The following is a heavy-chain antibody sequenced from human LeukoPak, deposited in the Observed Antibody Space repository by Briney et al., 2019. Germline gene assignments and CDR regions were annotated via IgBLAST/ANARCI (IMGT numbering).Heavy chain of an antibody. CDR3: AKFEGALLGNYYMDV. CDR1: GFTFSTYS. V-gene: IGHV3-48*01. J-gene: IGHJ6*03. CDR2: ISSGSETV. Sequence: GGSLRLSCAASGFTFSTYSMNWVRQAAGKGLEWVSYISSGSETVHYADSVKGRFTISRDNSKNTLFLQMVSLRAEDTAVYYCAKFEGALLGNYYMDVWGKGTTVTVSS.